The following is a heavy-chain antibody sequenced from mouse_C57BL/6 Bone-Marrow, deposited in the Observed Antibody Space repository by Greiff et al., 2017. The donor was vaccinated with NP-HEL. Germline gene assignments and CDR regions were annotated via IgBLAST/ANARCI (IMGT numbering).Heavy chain of an antibody. CDR3: AGYDRFAY. Sequence: LEESGTVLARPGASVKISCKVSGYTFTDHTIHWMKQRPEQGLEWIGYIYPRDGSTKYNEKFKGKATLTADKSSSTVYMQLNSLTSEDSAVYFCAGYDRFAYWGQGTLVTVSA. CDR2: IYPRDGST. D-gene: IGHD2-2*01. V-gene: IGHV1-78*01. CDR1: GYTFTDHT. J-gene: IGHJ3*01.